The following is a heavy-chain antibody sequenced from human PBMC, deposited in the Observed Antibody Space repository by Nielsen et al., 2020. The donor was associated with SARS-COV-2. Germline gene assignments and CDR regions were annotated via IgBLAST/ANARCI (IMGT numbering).Heavy chain of an antibody. CDR1: GDSVSNYY. J-gene: IGHJ5*02. CDR3: ARDRDGKNWFDP. CDR2: VSNSGST. V-gene: IGHV4-59*02. Sequence: SETLSLTCSVSGDSVSNYYWSWIRQSPGKGLEWIAYVSNSGSTNYSPSFKSRVTLSLDTSKNQFSLQMISVTAADTAIYYCARDRDGKNWFDPWGQGTLVTVSS.